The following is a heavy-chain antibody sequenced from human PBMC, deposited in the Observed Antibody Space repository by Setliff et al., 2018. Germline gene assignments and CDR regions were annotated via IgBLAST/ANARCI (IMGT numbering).Heavy chain of an antibody. Sequence: PGGSLRLSCAASGFSLNSFRMTWIRQPPGKGLEWVSSISSGGDDKYYADPVKGRFTISRDNADNSLYLQMNSLRVEDTAVYYCARDNTLFGVVITGSWFDPWGQGTLVTVS. J-gene: IGHJ5*02. CDR3: ARDNTLFGVVITGSWFDP. CDR2: ISSGGDDK. D-gene: IGHD3-3*01. V-gene: IGHV3-21*01. CDR1: GFSLNSFR.